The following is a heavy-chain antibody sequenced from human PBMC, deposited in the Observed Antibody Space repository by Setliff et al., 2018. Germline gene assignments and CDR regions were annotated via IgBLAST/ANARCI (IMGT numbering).Heavy chain of an antibody. CDR1: GGTFSDYY. J-gene: IGHJ4*02. CDR2: INHRGST. Sequence: PSETLSLTCAAYGGTFSDYYWTWIRQPPGKGLEWIGEINHRGSTNYNPSLKSRATISIDTSKYQFSLKLISMSAADTAVYFCARGRNIAARLLDSWGQGALVTVSS. V-gene: IGHV4-34*01. D-gene: IGHD6-6*01. CDR3: ARGRNIAARLLDS.